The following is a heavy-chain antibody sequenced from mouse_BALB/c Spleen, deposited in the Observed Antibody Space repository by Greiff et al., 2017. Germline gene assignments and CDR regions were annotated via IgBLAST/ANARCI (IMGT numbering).Heavy chain of an antibody. CDR3: ARLYYSMDY. J-gene: IGHJ4*01. CDR2: IYPGNGDT. CDR1: GYTFTSYN. V-gene: IGHV1-12*01. Sequence: LQQPGAELVKPGASVKMSCKASGYTFTSYNMHWVKQTPGQGLEWIGAIYPGNGDTSYNQKFKGKATLTADKSSSTAYMQLSSLTSEDSAVYYCARLYYSMDYWGQGTSVTVSS.